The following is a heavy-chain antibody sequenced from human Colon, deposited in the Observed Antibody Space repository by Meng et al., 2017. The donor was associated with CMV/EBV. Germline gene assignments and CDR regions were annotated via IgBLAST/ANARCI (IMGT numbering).Heavy chain of an antibody. D-gene: IGHD3-16*01. Sequence: QVQLVQSGGGLVEPGGSLRLSCAASGFIFSDYYMTWTREAPGKGLEWVSYISPTGSDTNYADSVRGRFTISRDNAKNSLFLQMSSLTAEDTAVYYCVKGHTMINPWGQGTLVTVSS. CDR2: ISPTGSDT. CDR3: VKGHTMINP. CDR1: GFIFSDYY. V-gene: IGHV3-11*05. J-gene: IGHJ5*02.